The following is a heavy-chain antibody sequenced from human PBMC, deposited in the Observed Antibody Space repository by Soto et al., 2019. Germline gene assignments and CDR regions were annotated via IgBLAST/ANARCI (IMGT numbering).Heavy chain of an antibody. J-gene: IGHJ4*02. D-gene: IGHD3-10*01. CDR3: AKLWFGESRTFDY. V-gene: IGHV3-23*01. Sequence: EVQLLESGGGLVQPGGSLRLSCAASGFTFSSYAMSWVRQAPGKGLEWVSAISGSGGSTYYADSVKGRFTISRDNSKNTLYLQMNSLRAGDTAVYYCAKLWFGESRTFDYWGQGTLVTVSS. CDR2: ISGSGGST. CDR1: GFTFSSYA.